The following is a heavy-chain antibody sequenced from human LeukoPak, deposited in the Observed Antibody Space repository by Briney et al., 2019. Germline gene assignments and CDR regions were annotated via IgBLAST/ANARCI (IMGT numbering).Heavy chain of an antibody. V-gene: IGHV3-48*01. CDR1: GFTFSSYS. CDR3: ARTVTTYWYFDL. D-gene: IGHD4-17*01. J-gene: IGHJ2*01. CDR2: ISSSSSTI. Sequence: PGGSLRLSCAASGFTFSSYSMNWVRQAPGKGLEWVSCISSSSSTIYYADSVKGRFTISRDNAKNSLYLQMNSLRAEDTAVYYCARTVTTYWYFDLWGRGTLVTVSS.